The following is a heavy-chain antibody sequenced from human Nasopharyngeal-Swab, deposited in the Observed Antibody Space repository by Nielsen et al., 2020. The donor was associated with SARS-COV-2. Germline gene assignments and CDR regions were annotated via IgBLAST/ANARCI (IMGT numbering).Heavy chain of an antibody. CDR2: ISGSGDISGSGGST. CDR3: AKDLRGPYFF. V-gene: IGHV3-23*01. CDR1: GYSFSTYG. D-gene: IGHD2/OR15-2a*01. J-gene: IGHJ4*02. Sequence: GESLKISCVASGYSFSTYGMSWVRPAPGKGLEWVAAISGSGDISGSGGSTYYADSVKGRFTISRDNSKNTLSLQMNGLGAEDTAVYYCAKDLRGPYFFWGQGTLVTVSS.